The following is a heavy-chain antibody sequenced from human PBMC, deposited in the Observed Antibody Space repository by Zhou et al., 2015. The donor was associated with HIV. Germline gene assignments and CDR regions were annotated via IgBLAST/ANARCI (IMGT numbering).Heavy chain of an antibody. CDR2: IIPIFGTA. CDR3: AVRPFGGVIANYYYYYGMDV. J-gene: IGHJ6*02. CDR1: GGTFSSYA. V-gene: IGHV1-69*01. D-gene: IGHD3-16*02. Sequence: QVQLVQSGAEVKKPGSSVKVSCKASGGTFSSYAISWVRQAPGQGLEWMGGIIPIFGTANYAQKFQGRVTITADESTSTAYMELSSLRSEDTAVYYCAVRPFGGVIANYYYYYGMDVWGQGTTVTVSS.